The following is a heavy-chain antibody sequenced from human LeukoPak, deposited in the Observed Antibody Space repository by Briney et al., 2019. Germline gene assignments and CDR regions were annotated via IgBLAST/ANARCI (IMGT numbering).Heavy chain of an antibody. CDR3: AKRGQGYSYGFDY. V-gene: IGHV3-23*01. J-gene: IGHJ4*02. Sequence: GGSLRLSCAASGFTFSSYAMSWVRQAPGKGLEWVSAISGSGGSTYYADSVKGRFTISRDNSKNTLYLQMNSLRAENTAVYYCAKRGQGYSYGFDYWGQGTLVTVSS. D-gene: IGHD5-18*01. CDR2: ISGSGGST. CDR1: GFTFSSYA.